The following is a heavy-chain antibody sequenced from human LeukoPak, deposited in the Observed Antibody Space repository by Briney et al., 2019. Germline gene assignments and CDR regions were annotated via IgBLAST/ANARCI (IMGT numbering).Heavy chain of an antibody. J-gene: IGHJ4*02. CDR1: GGSISSGGYY. CDR2: IYYSGST. Sequence: SETLSLTCTVSGGSISSGGYYWSWIRQHPGKGLEWIGYIYYSGSTYYNPSLKSRVTISVDTSKNQFSLKLSSVTAADTAVYYCARTWPGGATNFDYWGQGTLVTVSS. CDR3: ARTWPGGATNFDY. D-gene: IGHD1-26*01. V-gene: IGHV4-31*03.